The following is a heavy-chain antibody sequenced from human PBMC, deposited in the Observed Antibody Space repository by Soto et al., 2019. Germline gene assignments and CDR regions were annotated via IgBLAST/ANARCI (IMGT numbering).Heavy chain of an antibody. Sequence: SETLSLTCTVSAGSIGSSGYYWGWIRQPPGKGLELIGTIYYSGSAYYNPSLKSRVTISIDTSKNQFSLKLSSVTAADTAVYYCARRDGSGGYYAFDIWGQGTMVTVSS. CDR2: IYYSGSA. J-gene: IGHJ3*02. CDR1: AGSIGSSGYY. CDR3: ARRDGSGGYYAFDI. V-gene: IGHV4-39*01. D-gene: IGHD3-10*01.